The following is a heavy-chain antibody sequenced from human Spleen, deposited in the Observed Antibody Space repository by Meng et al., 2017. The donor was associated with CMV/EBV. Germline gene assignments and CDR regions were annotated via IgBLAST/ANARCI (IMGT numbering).Heavy chain of an antibody. V-gene: IGHV4-34*01. CDR1: GGSFSPYD. J-gene: IGHJ4*02. CDR3: ARVSSLELPDFDY. Sequence: SETLSLTCTVYGGSFSPYDWSWIRQSPGKGLEWIGKINHGGSTFYNPSLKSRVTISVDTSKNQFSLKLSSVTAADTAVYYCARVSSLELPDFDYWGQGTLVTVSS. D-gene: IGHD1-7*01. CDR2: INHGGST.